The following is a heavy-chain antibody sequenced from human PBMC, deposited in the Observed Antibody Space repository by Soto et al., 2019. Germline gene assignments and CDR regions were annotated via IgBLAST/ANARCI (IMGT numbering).Heavy chain of an antibody. CDR2: ISYDGSKK. V-gene: IGHV3-30-3*01. CDR1: GFSLSDFA. CDR3: ASPVGDYDPYFEY. Sequence: QVQLVESGGGVVQPGRSLRLSCAASGFSLSDFAMHWVRQAPGKGLEWVAVISYDGSKKYFADSVKGRFTISRDNSENTLYLQMNSLRADDTAVYYCASPVGDYDPYFEYWGQGTLVIVSA. D-gene: IGHD4-17*01. J-gene: IGHJ4*02.